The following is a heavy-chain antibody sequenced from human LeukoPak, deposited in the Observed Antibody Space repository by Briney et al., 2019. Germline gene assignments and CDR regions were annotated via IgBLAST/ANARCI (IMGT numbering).Heavy chain of an antibody. D-gene: IGHD1-26*01. CDR1: GYSFTGYY. V-gene: IGHV1-2*02. Sequence: ASVKVSCKASGYSFTGYYIHWVRQAPGQGLEWMGWINSNSGGTNYAQKFQGRVTRTRDTSISTAYMELSRLRSDDTAVYYCATATLVGATSSPWGQGTLVTVSS. CDR2: INSNSGGT. J-gene: IGHJ5*02. CDR3: ATATLVGATSSP.